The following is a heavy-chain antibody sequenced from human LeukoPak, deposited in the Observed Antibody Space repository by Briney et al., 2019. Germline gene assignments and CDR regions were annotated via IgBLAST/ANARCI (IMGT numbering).Heavy chain of an antibody. CDR1: GGSISSYY. CDR2: IYYSGST. CDR3: ARGRLLYYFDY. J-gene: IGHJ4*02. V-gene: IGHV4-59*01. Sequence: SETLSLTCTVSGGSISSYYWSWIRQPPGKGLEWIGYIYYSGSTNYNPSIKSRVTISVDTSKNQFSLKLSSVTAADTAVYYCARGRLLYYFDYWGQGTLVTVSS.